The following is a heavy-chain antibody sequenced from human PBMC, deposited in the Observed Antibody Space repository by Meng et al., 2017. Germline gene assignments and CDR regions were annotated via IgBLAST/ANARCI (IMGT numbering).Heavy chain of an antibody. CDR3: AKEQGIEGY. J-gene: IGHJ4*02. CDR2: ISGSGGST. D-gene: IGHD6-13*01. Sequence: GESLKISCAASGFTLSSYAMSWVRQAPGKGLEWVSAISGSGGSTYYADSVKGRFTISRDNSKNTLYLQMNSLRAEDTAVYYCAKEQGIEGYWGQGTLVTVSS. V-gene: IGHV3-23*01. CDR1: GFTLSSYA.